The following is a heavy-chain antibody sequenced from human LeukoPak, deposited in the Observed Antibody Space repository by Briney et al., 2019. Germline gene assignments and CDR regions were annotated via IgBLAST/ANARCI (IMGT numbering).Heavy chain of an antibody. D-gene: IGHD2-15*01. J-gene: IGHJ6*02. V-gene: IGHV1-18*01. CDR3: AREWDPVVVDYYYGMDV. CDR1: GYTFTSYG. CDR2: ISAYNGNT. Sequence: GASVKVSCKASGYTFTSYGISWVRQAPGQGLEWMGWISAYNGNTNYAQKLQGRVTMTTDTSTSTAYMELRSLRSDDTAVYYCAREWDPVVVDYYYGMDVWGQGTTVTVSS.